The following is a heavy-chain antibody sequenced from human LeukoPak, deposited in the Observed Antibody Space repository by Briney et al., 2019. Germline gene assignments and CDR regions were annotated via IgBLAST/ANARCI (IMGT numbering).Heavy chain of an antibody. CDR3: ARASGPVQLWLPGYYYGMDV. CDR1: GYTFTSYG. CDR2: IIPIFGTA. Sequence: ASVKVSCKASGYTFTSYGISWVRQAPGQGLEWMGGIIPIFGTANYAQKFQGRVTITADESTSTAYMELSSLRSEDTAVYYCARASGPVQLWLPGYYYGMDVWGQGTTVTVSS. D-gene: IGHD5-18*01. V-gene: IGHV1-69*13. J-gene: IGHJ6*02.